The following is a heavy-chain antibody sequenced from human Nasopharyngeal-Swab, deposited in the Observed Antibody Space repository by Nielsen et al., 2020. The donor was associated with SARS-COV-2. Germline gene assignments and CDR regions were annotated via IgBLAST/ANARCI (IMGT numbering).Heavy chain of an antibody. V-gene: IGHV5-51*01. Sequence: GESLKISCKGSGYSFPSYWIGWVRQMPGKGLEWMGIIYPGDSDTRYSPPFQGQVTISADKSISTAYLQWSSLKASDTAMYYCATGREHYYYYMDVWGKGTTVTVSS. CDR3: ATGREHYYYYMDV. D-gene: IGHD1-1*01. CDR2: IYPGDSDT. CDR1: GYSFPSYW. J-gene: IGHJ6*03.